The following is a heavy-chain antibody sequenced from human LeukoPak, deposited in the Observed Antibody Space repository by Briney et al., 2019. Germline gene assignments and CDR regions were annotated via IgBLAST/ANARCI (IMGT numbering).Heavy chain of an antibody. Sequence: GGSLRLSCAASGFTFSSYWMSWVRQAPGKGLEWVANIKQDGSEKYYVDSVKGRFTISRDNAKNSLYLQMNSLRAENTAVYYCARSVRSHYYGMDVWGQGTTVTVSS. V-gene: IGHV3-7*01. J-gene: IGHJ6*02. CDR3: ARSVRSHYYGMDV. D-gene: IGHD3-10*02. CDR1: GFTFSSYW. CDR2: IKQDGSEK.